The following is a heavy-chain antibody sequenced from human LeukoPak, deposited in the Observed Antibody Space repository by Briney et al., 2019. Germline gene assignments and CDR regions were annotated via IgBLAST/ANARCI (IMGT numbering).Heavy chain of an antibody. CDR1: GGSISSGSYY. J-gene: IGHJ6*03. CDR3: AKYSGYDRGTYYYYYMDV. CDR2: IYTSGST. V-gene: IGHV4-61*02. D-gene: IGHD5-12*01. Sequence: PSETLSLTCTVSGGSISSGSYYWSWIRQPAGKGLEWIGRIYTSGSTNYNPSFKSRVTISIDTSKNQFSLKLSSVTAADTAVYYCAKYSGYDRGTYYYYYMDVWGKGTTDTVSS.